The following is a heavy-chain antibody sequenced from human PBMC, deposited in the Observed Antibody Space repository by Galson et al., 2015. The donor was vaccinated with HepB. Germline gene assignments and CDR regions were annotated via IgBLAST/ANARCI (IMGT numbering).Heavy chain of an antibody. J-gene: IGHJ4*02. D-gene: IGHD2-21*02. CDR1: GFTFSSYG. CDR3: AREGDSYASALEY. CDR2: IWYDGSKK. Sequence: SLRLSCAASGFTFSSYGMHWVRQAPGKGLEWVAVIWYDGSKKYYADSVKGRFSISRDNSKNTVYLQVNSLSAGDTAVYYCAREGDSYASALEYWGQGTLVTVPS. V-gene: IGHV3-33*01.